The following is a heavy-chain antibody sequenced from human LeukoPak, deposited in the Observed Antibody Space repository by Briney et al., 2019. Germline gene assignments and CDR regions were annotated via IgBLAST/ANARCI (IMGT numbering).Heavy chain of an antibody. J-gene: IGHJ4*02. Sequence: GESLKISCKGSGYSFTSYWIGWVRQMPGKGLEWMGIIYPGDYDTRYSPSFQGQVTISADKSISTAYLQWSSLKASDTAMCYCARVSTNRNFDYWGQGTLVTVSS. CDR2: IYPGDYDT. V-gene: IGHV5-51*01. D-gene: IGHD2-8*01. CDR1: GYSFTSYW. CDR3: ARVSTNRNFDY.